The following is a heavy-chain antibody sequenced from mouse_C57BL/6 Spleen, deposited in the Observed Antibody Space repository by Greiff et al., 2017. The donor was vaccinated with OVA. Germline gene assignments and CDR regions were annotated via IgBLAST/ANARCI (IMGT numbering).Heavy chain of an antibody. D-gene: IGHD2-4*01. CDR2: ISDGGSYT. CDR1: GFTFSSYA. CDR3: ARPYDYGRAWFAY. V-gene: IGHV5-4*01. Sequence: EVQLVESGGGLVKPGGSLKLSCAASGFTFSSYAMSWVRQTPEKRLEWVATISDGGSYTYYPDNVKGRFTISRDNAKNNLYLQMSHLKSEDTAMYYCARPYDYGRAWFAYWGQGTLVTVSA. J-gene: IGHJ3*01.